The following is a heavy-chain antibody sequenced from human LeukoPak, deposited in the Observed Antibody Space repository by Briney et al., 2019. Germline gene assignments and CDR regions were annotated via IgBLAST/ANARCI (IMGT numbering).Heavy chain of an antibody. V-gene: IGHV3-48*04. CDR3: ARDSRVRGVIISY. Sequence: GGSLRLSCAASGFTFSSYSMNWVRQAPGKGLEWVSYISSSSSTIYYADSVKGRFTISRDNAKNSLYLQMNSLRAEDTAVYYCARDSRVRGVIISYWGQGTLVTVSS. CDR2: ISSSSSTI. D-gene: IGHD3-10*02. CDR1: GFTFSSYS. J-gene: IGHJ4*02.